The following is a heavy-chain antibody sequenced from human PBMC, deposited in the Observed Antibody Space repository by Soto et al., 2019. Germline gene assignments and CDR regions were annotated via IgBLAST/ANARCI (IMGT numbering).Heavy chain of an antibody. CDR2: IYYSGST. J-gene: IGHJ4*02. CDR1: GGSISSSSYY. V-gene: IGHV4-39*01. D-gene: IGHD1-26*01. CDR3: AITAGLASRWVGRFDY. Sequence: SETLSLTCTVSGGSISSSSYYWGWIRQPPGKGLEWIGSIYYSGSTYYNPSLKSRVTISVDTSKNQFSLKLSSVTAADTAVYYCAITAGLASRWVGRFDYWGQGTLVTVSS.